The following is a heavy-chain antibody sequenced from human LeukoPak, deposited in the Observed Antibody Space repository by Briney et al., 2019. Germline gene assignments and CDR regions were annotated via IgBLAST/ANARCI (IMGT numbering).Heavy chain of an antibody. CDR1: GGTFSSYA. D-gene: IGHD3-16*01. Sequence: SVKVSCKASGGTFSSYAISWVRQAPGQGLELMGGIIPIFGTANYAQKFQGRVTITADESTSTAYMELSSLRSEDTAVYYCARVLGEWLENWFEPWGQGTLVPVSS. CDR2: IIPIFGTA. J-gene: IGHJ5*02. CDR3: ARVLGEWLENWFEP. V-gene: IGHV1-69*13.